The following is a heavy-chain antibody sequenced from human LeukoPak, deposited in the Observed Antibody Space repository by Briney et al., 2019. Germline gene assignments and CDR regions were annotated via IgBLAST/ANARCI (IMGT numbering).Heavy chain of an antibody. CDR3: ATERPEWGAYSVLEYYYMDV. CDR1: GGSINSGDYY. V-gene: IGHV4-30-4*08. D-gene: IGHD1-1*01. Sequence: SQTLSLTCTVSGGSINSGDYYWSWIRQPPGKGLEWIGYIYYSGSTYYNPSLKSRVTISVDTSKNQFSLQLSSVTAADTAVYYCATERPEWGAYSVLEYYYMDVWGKGTTVTVSS. CDR2: IYYSGST. J-gene: IGHJ6*03.